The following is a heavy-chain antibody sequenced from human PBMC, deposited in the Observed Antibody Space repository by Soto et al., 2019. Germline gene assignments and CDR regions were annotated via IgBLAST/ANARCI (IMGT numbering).Heavy chain of an antibody. V-gene: IGHV3-48*02. D-gene: IGHD3-9*01. CDR2: ISSGGRNI. Sequence: GGSLRLSCTASGFILSTYSMNWVRQAPGRGLEWVAYISSGGRNIYYADSVKGRLTISRDNAQNSLFLQMNSLRDEDTAVYYCARDRGNSDWPPLGYFDLWGQGTLVTVSS. CDR1: GFILSTYS. J-gene: IGHJ4*02. CDR3: ARDRGNSDWPPLGYFDL.